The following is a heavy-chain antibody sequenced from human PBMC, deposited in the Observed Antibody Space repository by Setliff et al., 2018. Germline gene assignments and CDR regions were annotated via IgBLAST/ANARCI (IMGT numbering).Heavy chain of an antibody. J-gene: IGHJ4*02. CDR3: SVQSEFGHDCSDGSCHPNYFDS. CDR2: ITSSSVTI. D-gene: IGHD2-15*01. Sequence: GGSLRLSCAASGFTFSSYSMNWVRQAPGKGLEWVSYITSSSVTIFYADSVRGRFTISRDSSENTLFLQMTSLRAEDTAVYYCSVQSEFGHDCSDGSCHPNYFDSWGQGTLVTVSS. V-gene: IGHV3-48*01. CDR1: GFTFSSYS.